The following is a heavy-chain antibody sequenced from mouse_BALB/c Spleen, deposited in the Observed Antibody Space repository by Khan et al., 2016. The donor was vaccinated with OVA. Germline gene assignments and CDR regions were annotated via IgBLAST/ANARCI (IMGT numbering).Heavy chain of an antibody. V-gene: IGHV3-2*02. Sequence: VQLKQSGPGLVKPSQSLSLTCTVTGYSITSGYGWNWIRQFPGNKLEWMGYISYSGSTNYNPSLKSRISITRDTSKNQFFLQLNSVTTEDTATYYCARTARMKYWGQGTTLTGSS. CDR2: ISYSGST. CDR1: GYSITSGYG. J-gene: IGHJ2*01. CDR3: ARTARMKY. D-gene: IGHD1-2*01.